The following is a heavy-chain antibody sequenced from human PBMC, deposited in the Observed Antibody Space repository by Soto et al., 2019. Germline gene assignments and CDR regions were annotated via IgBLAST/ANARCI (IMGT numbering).Heavy chain of an antibody. J-gene: IGHJ4*02. V-gene: IGHV1-18*01. CDR3: ARDSYYYDSSGYENFDY. CDR2: ISAYNGNT. D-gene: IGHD3-22*01. Sequence: ASVKVSCKASGYTFTSYGITWVRQAPGQGLEWMGWISAYNGNTNYAQKLQGRVTMTTDTSTSTAYMELRSLRSDDTAVYYCARDSYYYDSSGYENFDYWGQGTLVTVSS. CDR1: GYTFTSYG.